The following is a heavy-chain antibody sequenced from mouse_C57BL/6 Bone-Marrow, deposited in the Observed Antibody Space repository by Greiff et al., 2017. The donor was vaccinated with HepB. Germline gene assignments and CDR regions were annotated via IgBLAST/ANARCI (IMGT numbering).Heavy chain of an antibody. CDR2: IRSKSNNYAT. J-gene: IGHJ3*01. CDR1: GFSFNTYA. D-gene: IGHD6-1*01. Sequence: GGGLVQPKGSLKLSCAASGFSFNTYAMNWVRQAPGKGLEWVARIRSKSNNYATYYADSVKDRFTISRDDSESMLYLQMNNLKTEDTAMYYCVRQNSAWFAYWGQGTLVTVSA. V-gene: IGHV10-1*01. CDR3: VRQNSAWFAY.